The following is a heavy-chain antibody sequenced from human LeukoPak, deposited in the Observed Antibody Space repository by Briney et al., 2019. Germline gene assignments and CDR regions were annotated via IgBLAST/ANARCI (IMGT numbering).Heavy chain of an antibody. CDR2: IYYSGST. CDR3: ARLEAVAGTNDY. CDR1: GGSISIYY. J-gene: IGHJ4*02. Sequence: SETLSLTCTVSGGSISIYYWSWIRQPPGKGLEWIGYIYYSGSTNYNPSLKSRVTISVDTSKNQFSLKLSSVTAADTAVYYCARLEAVAGTNDYWGQGTLVTVSS. V-gene: IGHV4-59*08. D-gene: IGHD6-19*01.